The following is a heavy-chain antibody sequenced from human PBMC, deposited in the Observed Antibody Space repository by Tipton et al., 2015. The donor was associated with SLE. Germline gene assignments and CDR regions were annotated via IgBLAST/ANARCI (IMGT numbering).Heavy chain of an antibody. CDR2: VYRTA. CDR3: VSGVGNTGRFHY. D-gene: IGHD1-14*01. J-gene: IGHJ4*02. Sequence: LRLSCEASGFAFSYYGMNWVRQAPGKGLEWIGFVYRTAYYNPSLKSRVTVSVETSKNEVSLKLNSVTASDTAVYYCVSGVGNTGRFHYWGQGALVTVSS. V-gene: IGHV4-59*04. CDR1: GFAFSYYG.